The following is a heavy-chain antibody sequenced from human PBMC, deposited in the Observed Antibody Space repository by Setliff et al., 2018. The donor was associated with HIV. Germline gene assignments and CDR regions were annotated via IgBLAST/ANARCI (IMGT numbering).Heavy chain of an antibody. CDR2: IYASGNT. V-gene: IGHV4-61*09. CDR1: GGSISSGSHY. Sequence: SETLSLTCAVSGGSISSGSHYWSWIRQPAGKGLEWIGQIYASGNTNYNPSLKSRVTMSVDTSKNQFSLRLTSVAAAATASYYCVRASHMTPGNLLHSTGPYYSYYMDVWGRGTTVTVSS. J-gene: IGHJ6*03. CDR3: VRASHMTPGNLLHSTGPYYSYYMDV. D-gene: IGHD4-4*01.